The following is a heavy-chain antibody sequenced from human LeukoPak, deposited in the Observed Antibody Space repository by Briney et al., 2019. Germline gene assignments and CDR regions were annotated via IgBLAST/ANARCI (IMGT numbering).Heavy chain of an antibody. CDR1: GGSISTSSYY. CDR3: ARDKPVAARRFFDY. V-gene: IGHV4-39*07. J-gene: IGHJ4*02. CDR2: IYYSGST. D-gene: IGHD6-6*01. Sequence: SETLSLTCTVSGGSISTSSYYWGWIRQPPGKGLECIGNIYYSGSTYYNPSLKSRVTISVDTSKNQFSLKLSSVTAADTAVYYCARDKPVAARRFFDYWGQGTLVTVSS.